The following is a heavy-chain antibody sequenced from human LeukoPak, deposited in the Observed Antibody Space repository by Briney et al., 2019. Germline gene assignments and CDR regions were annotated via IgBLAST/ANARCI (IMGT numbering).Heavy chain of an antibody. V-gene: IGHV3-7*01. Sequence: GGSLRLSCAASGFTFSSYWMSWVRQAPGKGLEWVANIKQDGSEKYYVDSVKGRFTISRDNAKNSLYLQMNSLRAEDTAVYYCARDSRPKAAAGDYWGQGTLVTVSS. J-gene: IGHJ4*02. D-gene: IGHD6-13*01. CDR1: GFTFSSYW. CDR3: ARDSRPKAAAGDY. CDR2: IKQDGSEK.